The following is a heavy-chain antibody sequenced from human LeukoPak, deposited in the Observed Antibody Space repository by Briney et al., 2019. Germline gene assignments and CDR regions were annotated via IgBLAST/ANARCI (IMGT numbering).Heavy chain of an antibody. Sequence: GGSLRLSCAASGFTFSSYAMHWVRQAPGKGLEWVAVISYDGSNKYYADPVKGRFTISRDNSKNTLYLQMNSLRAEDTAVYYCARLLVDTAYYWGQGTLVTVSS. J-gene: IGHJ4*02. V-gene: IGHV3-30-3*01. CDR2: ISYDGSNK. D-gene: IGHD5-18*01. CDR1: GFTFSSYA. CDR3: ARLLVDTAYY.